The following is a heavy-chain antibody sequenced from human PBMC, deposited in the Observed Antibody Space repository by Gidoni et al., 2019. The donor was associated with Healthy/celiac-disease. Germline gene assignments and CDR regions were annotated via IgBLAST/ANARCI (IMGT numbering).Heavy chain of an antibody. CDR2: IWYDGSNK. CDR3: ARVNRGDCSGGSCYPYYYYYYMDV. D-gene: IGHD2-15*01. V-gene: IGHV3-33*01. CDR1: GFTFSSSG. Sequence: QVQLVESGGGVVQPGRSLRLSCAASGFTFSSSGMHWVRQAPGKGLEWVAVIWYDGSNKYYADAVKGRFTISRDNSKNTLYLQMNSLRAEDTAVYYCARVNRGDCSGGSCYPYYYYYYMDVWGKGTTVTVSS. J-gene: IGHJ6*03.